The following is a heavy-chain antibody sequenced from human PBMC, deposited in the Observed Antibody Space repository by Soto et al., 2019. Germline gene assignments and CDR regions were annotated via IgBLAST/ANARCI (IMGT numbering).Heavy chain of an antibody. CDR2: ISGSGGST. CDR3: AKDDDYSEAFDI. D-gene: IGHD4-4*01. J-gene: IGHJ3*02. Sequence: EVQLLESGGGLVQPGGPLRLACAASGFTFRSYPMSWVRQAPGKGLEWVSAISGSGGSTYYADSVKGRFTISRDISKNTLYLQMNSLRAEDTAVYYCAKDDDYSEAFDIWGQGTMVTVSS. V-gene: IGHV3-23*01. CDR1: GFTFRSYP.